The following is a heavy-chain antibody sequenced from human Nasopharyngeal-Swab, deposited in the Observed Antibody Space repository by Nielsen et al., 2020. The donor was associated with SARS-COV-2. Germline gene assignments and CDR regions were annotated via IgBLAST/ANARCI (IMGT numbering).Heavy chain of an antibody. V-gene: IGHV3-21*01. D-gene: IGHD6-19*01. CDR3: ARDRGEQWLVRSRYMDV. Sequence: GRSLRLSCPASGFTFTIFSINWVRQPPGKVLEWVSSITSSSSYIYHADSVKGRFTISRDNAKNSLYLQMNSLRAEDTAVYYCARDRGEQWLVRSRYMDVWGKGTTVTVSS. CDR1: GFTFTIFS. J-gene: IGHJ6*03. CDR2: ITSSSSYI.